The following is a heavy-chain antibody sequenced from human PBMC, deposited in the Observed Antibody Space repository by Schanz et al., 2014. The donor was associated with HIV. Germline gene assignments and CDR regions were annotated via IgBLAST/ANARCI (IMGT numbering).Heavy chain of an antibody. D-gene: IGHD3-3*01. CDR1: GGSFIDHA. J-gene: IGHJ6*02. CDR3: ASRRSSWGFYYGLDA. Sequence: QVHLEQSGAEVRKPGSSMKVSCKTSGGSFIDHAISWVRQAPGQGLEWMGGIIPSFDTTNYAQTFQGRVTITADESTNTAYMELSSLRSDDTAVYYCASRRSSWGFYYGLDAWGQGSTVTVSS. CDR2: IIPSFDTT. V-gene: IGHV1-69*01.